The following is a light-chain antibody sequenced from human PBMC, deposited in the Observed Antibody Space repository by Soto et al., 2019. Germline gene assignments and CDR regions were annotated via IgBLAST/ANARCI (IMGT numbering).Light chain of an antibody. V-gene: IGLV2-14*03. CDR2: DVT. Sequence: QSALTQPASVSGSPGQSITISCTGTSSDVGGYDYVSWYQRHPGKAPKLIIHDVTNRPSGVSNRFSGSKSGNTASLSISGLQAEDEADYYCSSYTSTSTPVVFGGGTKLTVL. J-gene: IGLJ3*02. CDR3: SSYTSTSTPVV. CDR1: SSDVGGYDY.